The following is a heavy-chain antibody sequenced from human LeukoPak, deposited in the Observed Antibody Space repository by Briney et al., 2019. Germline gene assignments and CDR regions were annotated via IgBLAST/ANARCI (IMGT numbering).Heavy chain of an antibody. CDR2: FDSEDDET. J-gene: IGHJ4*02. CDR3: VTVYGSGPPLGLSMDY. Sequence: ASVKVSCKVSVYTLTELSMHWVPQAPGKGLEWMGVFDSEDDETIYAQKFQGRVTITEDTSTDTAYMELRSLRSEDTAVYYCVTVYGSGPPLGLSMDYWGQGTLVTVSS. D-gene: IGHD3-10*01. V-gene: IGHV1-24*01. CDR1: VYTLTELS.